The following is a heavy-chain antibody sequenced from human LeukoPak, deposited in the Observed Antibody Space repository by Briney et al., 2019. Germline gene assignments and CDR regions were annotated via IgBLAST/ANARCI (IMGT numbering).Heavy chain of an antibody. CDR2: FDPEDGET. J-gene: IGHJ4*02. Sequence: ASVKVSCKASGYTLNELSIHWVRQAPGKGLEWMGGFDPEDGETIYAQKFRGRLTMTEDTSTDTAYMELSSLRSDDTAVYYCTTDLDYWGQGRLVTVSS. V-gene: IGHV1-24*01. CDR1: GYTLNELS. CDR3: TTDLDY.